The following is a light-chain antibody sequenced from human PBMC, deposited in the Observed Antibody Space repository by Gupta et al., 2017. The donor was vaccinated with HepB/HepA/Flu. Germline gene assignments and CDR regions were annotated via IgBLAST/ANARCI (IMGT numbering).Light chain of an antibody. CDR3: MQGVHVPRT. V-gene: IGKV2-28*01. Sequence: DCVLTRSPLSLPVTPGEPASISCRSSQSLLHTDGYNYLDWYLQKPGQSPQLLIYLGSNRASGVPDRFSGSGSGTDFTLKISRVEAEDVGIYYCMQGVHVPRTFGQGTKVEFK. CDR1: QSLLHTDGYNY. CDR2: LGS. J-gene: IGKJ1*01.